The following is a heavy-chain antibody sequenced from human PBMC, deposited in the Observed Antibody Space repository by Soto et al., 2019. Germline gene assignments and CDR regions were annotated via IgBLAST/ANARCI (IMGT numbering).Heavy chain of an antibody. CDR3: ASIPRRGYSYGIDY. J-gene: IGHJ4*02. V-gene: IGHV4-31*03. D-gene: IGHD2-21*02. CDR2: IYFTGAT. Sequence: QVQLQESGPGLVKPSQTLSLTYNVSGGSISSGTSYWTWIRQHPGEGLEWIGHIYFTGATYSNPSLRSRLTMSVDTSKNQFSLKLTSVTAADTATYYCASIPRRGYSYGIDYWGQGTLVTVSS. CDR1: GGSISSGTSY.